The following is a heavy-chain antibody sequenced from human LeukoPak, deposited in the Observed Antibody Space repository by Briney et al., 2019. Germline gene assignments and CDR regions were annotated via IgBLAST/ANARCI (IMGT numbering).Heavy chain of an antibody. CDR2: INLNSGGT. Sequence: ASVKVSCKASGYTFTGYYMHWVRQAPGQGLEWMGWINLNSGGTNYAQKFQGRVTMTMDTSISTAYMELSRLRSDDTAVYYCARGAIAARPDDYWGQGTQVTVSS. V-gene: IGHV1-2*02. CDR1: GYTFTGYY. J-gene: IGHJ4*02. CDR3: ARGAIAARPDDY. D-gene: IGHD6-6*01.